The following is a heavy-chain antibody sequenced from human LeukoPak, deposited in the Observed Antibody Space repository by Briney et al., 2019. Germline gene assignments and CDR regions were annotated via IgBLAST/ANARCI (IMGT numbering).Heavy chain of an antibody. J-gene: IGHJ3*02. V-gene: IGHV3-74*01. Sequence: GGSLRLSCAASGFTFRSNWMHWVRQAPGKGLVWVSRIRPDGSGSNYADSVKGRFTISRDNAKNTVYLQMNGPRAEDTAIYYCTRGRSGANPNGLDIWGQGTMVTVSS. D-gene: IGHD2-8*01. CDR3: TRGRSGANPNGLDI. CDR1: GFTFRSNW. CDR2: IRPDGSGS.